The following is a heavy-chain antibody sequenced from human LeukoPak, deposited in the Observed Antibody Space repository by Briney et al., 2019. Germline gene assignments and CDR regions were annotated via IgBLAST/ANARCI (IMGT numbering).Heavy chain of an antibody. CDR3: ARDRGDGYIDY. Sequence: PGGSLRLSCAASGFTFSSYSMNWVRQAPGKGLEWVSYISSSSSTIYYADSVKGRFTISRDNAKNSLYLQMNSLRAEDTAVYYCARDRGDGYIDYWGQGTLVTVSS. CDR1: GFTFSSYS. CDR2: ISSSSSTI. J-gene: IGHJ4*02. V-gene: IGHV3-48*04. D-gene: IGHD3-10*01.